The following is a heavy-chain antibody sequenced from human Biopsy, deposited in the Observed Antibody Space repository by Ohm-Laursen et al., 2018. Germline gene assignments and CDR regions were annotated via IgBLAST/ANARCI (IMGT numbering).Heavy chain of an antibody. D-gene: IGHD3-10*01. CDR2: IIPTFDTP. Sequence: SVKVSCKASGGTFSSYVISWVRQAPGQGLEWMGRIIPTFDTPTYAPDFQGRVTFTADKSTGTAHLDLRSLRSEDTPVYYCAGGAAKGNPYDHWGQGTLVTVSS. V-gene: IGHV1-69*06. J-gene: IGHJ5*02. CDR3: AGGAAKGNPYDH. CDR1: GGTFSSYV.